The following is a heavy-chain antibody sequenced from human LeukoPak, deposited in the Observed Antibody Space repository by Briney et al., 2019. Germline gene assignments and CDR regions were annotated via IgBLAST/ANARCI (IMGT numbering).Heavy chain of an antibody. V-gene: IGHV3-23*01. J-gene: IGHJ4*02. Sequence: GGSLRLSCAASGFTFSSYAMSWVRQVPGKGLEWVSVISGSGDNTYCADSVKGRFTISRDNSKNMLHLQMNSLRAEDTAVYYCAKWKYSNSGIDDYWGQGTLVTVSS. CDR2: ISGSGDNT. CDR3: AKWKYSNSGIDDY. CDR1: GFTFSSYA. D-gene: IGHD6-6*01.